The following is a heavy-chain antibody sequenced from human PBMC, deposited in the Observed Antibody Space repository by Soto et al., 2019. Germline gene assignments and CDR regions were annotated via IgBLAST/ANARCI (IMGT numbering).Heavy chain of an antibody. CDR1: GFTFDDYA. V-gene: IGHV3-9*01. J-gene: IGHJ4*02. Sequence: EVQLVESGGGLVQPGRSLRLSCAASGFTFDDYAMHWVRQAPGKGLEWVSGISWNSGSIGYADSVKGRFTISRDNAKNSLYLQMNSLRAEDTALYYCAKAGYYYDSSGYTHWGQGTLVTVSS. CDR2: ISWNSGSI. CDR3: AKAGYYYDSSGYTH. D-gene: IGHD3-22*01.